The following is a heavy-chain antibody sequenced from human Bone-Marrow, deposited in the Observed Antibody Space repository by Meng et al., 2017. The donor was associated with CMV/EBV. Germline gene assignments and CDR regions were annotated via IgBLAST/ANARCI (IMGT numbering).Heavy chain of an antibody. V-gene: IGHV3-73*01. D-gene: IGHD5-12*01. CDR1: TFSGSA. CDR2: ITSKVNSYAT. Sequence: TFSGSAMHWVRQASGKGLEWVGRITSKVNSYATAYAASLKGRFTISRDDSKNTAYLQMNSLKTEDTAVYYCTRLPPYSGYESDWYFDLWGRGTLVTVSS. J-gene: IGHJ2*01. CDR3: TRLPPYSGYESDWYFDL.